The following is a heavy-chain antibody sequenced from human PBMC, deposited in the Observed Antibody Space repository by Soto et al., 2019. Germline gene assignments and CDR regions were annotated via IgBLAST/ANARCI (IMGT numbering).Heavy chain of an antibody. Sequence: QVQLEQSGAEVKKPGSSVKISCKASGGTLSDHGVSWLRQAPGQGLEWGAVTITVFITAKYAPKFQGRVTIAADKSTNIAYMELGSLRSDDTAFYYCARGVYGSGNYYTGPSAFDIWGQGTLVIVSS. CDR2: TITVFITA. D-gene: IGHD3-10*01. CDR1: GGTLSDHG. V-gene: IGHV1-69*06. CDR3: ARGVYGSGNYYTGPSAFDI. J-gene: IGHJ3*02.